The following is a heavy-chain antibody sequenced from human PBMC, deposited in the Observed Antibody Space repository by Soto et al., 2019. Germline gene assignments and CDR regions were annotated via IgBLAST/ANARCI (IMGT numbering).Heavy chain of an antibody. CDR2: IRQDGSEK. J-gene: IGHJ3*02. CDR3: ARDCGPEGVSGAFDI. Sequence: HPGGSLRLSCSAAGFIFSSYWMNWVRQAPGKGLEWVANIRQDGSEKYYVDSVKGRFTISRDNANSLYLQMNSLRAEDTAVYYCARDCGPEGVSGAFDIWCQVTMFTVS. CDR1: GFIFSSYW. V-gene: IGHV3-7*01. D-gene: IGHD2-8*01.